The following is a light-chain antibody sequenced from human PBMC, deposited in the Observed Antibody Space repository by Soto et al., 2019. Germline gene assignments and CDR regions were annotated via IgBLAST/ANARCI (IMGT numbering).Light chain of an antibody. CDR2: GAS. CDR3: QQYGSAHP. V-gene: IGKV3-20*01. J-gene: IGKJ3*01. Sequence: EIVLTQSPGTLSLSPGERATLSCRASQSVSSSYLAWYQQKPGQAPRLLISGASSRATGIPHRFSGSGSGTDFPLTISRREPEDFAVYYCQQYGSAHPFGAGTEWISN. CDR1: QSVSSSY.